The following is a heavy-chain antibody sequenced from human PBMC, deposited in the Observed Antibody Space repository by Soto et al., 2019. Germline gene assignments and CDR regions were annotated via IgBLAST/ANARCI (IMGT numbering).Heavy chain of an antibody. J-gene: IGHJ4*02. CDR3: ARSVAVSGAHINY. V-gene: IGHV4-59*01. CDR2: VYYTGST. CDR1: CGSISGSY. D-gene: IGHD6-19*01. Sequence: SETLSLPCSVSCGSISGSYWSWIRQSPGKGLEWLGYVYYTGSTNYSPSLRSRVSISVDTSKNEFSLRLSSVTAADTAVYFCARSVAVSGAHINYWGQGTQVTVAS.